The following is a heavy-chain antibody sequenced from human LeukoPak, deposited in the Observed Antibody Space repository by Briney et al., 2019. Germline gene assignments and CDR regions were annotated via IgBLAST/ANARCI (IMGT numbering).Heavy chain of an antibody. CDR3: VVTDSSSDY. Sequence: GGSLRLSCAASGFIFSTYAMSWVRQAPGKGLEWVSGVRGSGSDTYYADSVKGRFTISRDNSKNTLYLQMNSLRAEDTAVYYCVVTDSSSDYWGQGTLVTVSS. CDR2: VRGSGSDT. J-gene: IGHJ4*02. V-gene: IGHV3-23*01. CDR1: GFIFSTYA. D-gene: IGHD6-13*01.